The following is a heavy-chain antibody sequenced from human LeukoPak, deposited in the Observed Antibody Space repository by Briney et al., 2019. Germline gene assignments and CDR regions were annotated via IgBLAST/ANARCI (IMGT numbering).Heavy chain of an antibody. CDR1: GGSVSSGSYY. D-gene: IGHD6-13*01. J-gene: IGHJ5*02. CDR3: ARGGSSWSHNWFDP. CDR2: INHSGST. V-gene: IGHV4-39*07. Sequence: SETLSLTCTVSGGSVSSGSYYWSWIRQPPGKGLEWIGEINHSGSTNYNPSLKSRVTISVDTSKNQFSLKLSSVTAADTAVYYCARGGSSWSHNWFDPWGQGTLVTVSS.